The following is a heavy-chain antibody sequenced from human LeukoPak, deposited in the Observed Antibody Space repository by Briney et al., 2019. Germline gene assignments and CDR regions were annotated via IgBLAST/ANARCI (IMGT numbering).Heavy chain of an antibody. J-gene: IGHJ4*02. CDR2: ISSSDSAK. CDR3: ARDRLGTGVVFDN. D-gene: IGHD6-19*01. V-gene: IGHV3-48*03. CDR1: GFTFSSYE. Sequence: GGSLRLSCAASGFTFSSYEMNWVRQAPGKGLEWLSYISSSDSAKYYADSVKGRFTISRDNAKNSPYLQMNSLRAEDTAVYYCARDRLGTGVVFDNWGQGTLVTVSS.